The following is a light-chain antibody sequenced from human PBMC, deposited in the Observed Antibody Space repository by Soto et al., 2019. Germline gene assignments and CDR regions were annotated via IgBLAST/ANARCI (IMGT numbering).Light chain of an antibody. V-gene: IGLV2-14*01. CDR1: SSDVGGYKY. CDR2: EVI. J-gene: IGLJ1*01. CDR3: SSYRSSSTVFYV. Sequence: QSALTQPASVSGSPGQSITISCTGTSSDVGGYKYVSWYQQHPGKAPKLMIYEVINRPSGVSNRFSGSKSGNTASLTISGLQAEDEADYYCSSYRSSSTVFYVFGTGTKVTVL.